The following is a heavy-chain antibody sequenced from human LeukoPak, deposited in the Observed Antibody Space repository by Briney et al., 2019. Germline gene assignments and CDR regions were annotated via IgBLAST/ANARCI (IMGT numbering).Heavy chain of an antibody. J-gene: IGHJ4*02. V-gene: IGHV3-48*01. CDR2: IGSSSCAT. CDR1: GFTFSNYN. D-gene: IGHD2/OR15-2a*01. Sequence: PGGSLTLFCAVSGFTFSNYNMNWVRLAPGKGPEWLSFIGSSSCATSFADSARGRFTISRDNVEKSLFLQLDSLRAEDTAVYYCVRAFPPQTAGEIVDYWGQRCLVTVSS. CDR3: VRAFPPQTAGEIVDY.